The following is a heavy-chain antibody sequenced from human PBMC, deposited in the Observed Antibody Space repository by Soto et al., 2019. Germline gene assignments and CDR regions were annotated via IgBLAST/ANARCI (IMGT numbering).Heavy chain of an antibody. CDR2: ISSSGSTK. V-gene: IGHV3-48*01. D-gene: IGHD3-3*02. J-gene: IGHJ6*03. CDR1: EFAFINYN. CDR3: ARILASFSPRGISSYCYYMDV. Sequence: EVQLVESGGGLVQPGGPLRLSCAAFEFAFINYNMNWVRQAPGKGLGWVSSISSSGSTKHYAVSVKGRFTISRDNARNSLYLQMNSLRAEDTAVYFCARILASFSPRGISSYCYYMDVWGKGTTVTVSS.